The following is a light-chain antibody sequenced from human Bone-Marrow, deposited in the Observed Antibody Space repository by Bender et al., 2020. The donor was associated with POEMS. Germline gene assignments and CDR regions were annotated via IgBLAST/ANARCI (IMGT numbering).Light chain of an antibody. CDR3: CSYAGTSNLV. CDR1: SNDVGGYNY. Sequence: QSALTQPPSASGSPGQSVTISCTGTSNDVGGYNYVSWYQQHPGKAPKLMIYEVTRRPSGVPDRFSGSKSGNTASLTVSGLQAEDEADYYCCSYAGTSNLVFGGGTKLTVL. V-gene: IGLV2-8*01. CDR2: EVT. J-gene: IGLJ2*01.